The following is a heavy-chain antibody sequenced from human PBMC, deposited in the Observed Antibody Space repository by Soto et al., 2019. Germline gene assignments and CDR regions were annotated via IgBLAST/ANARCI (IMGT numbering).Heavy chain of an antibody. Sequence: SETLSLTCTVSGVSIISSSYYWVLIRQPPGKGLEWIGSIYYSGSTYYNPSLKSRVTISVDTSKNQFSLKLSSVTAADTAVYYWARQTKAGTILFDYWGQGTLVTVAS. CDR3: ARQTKAGTILFDY. V-gene: IGHV4-39*01. J-gene: IGHJ4*02. D-gene: IGHD6-19*01. CDR2: IYYSGST. CDR1: GVSIISSSYY.